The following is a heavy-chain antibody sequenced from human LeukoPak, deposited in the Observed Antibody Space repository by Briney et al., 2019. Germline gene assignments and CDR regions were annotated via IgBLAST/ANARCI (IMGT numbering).Heavy chain of an antibody. V-gene: IGHV3-21*01. Sequence: PGGSLRLPCAASGVTFSSYSMNWVRQAPGKGLEWVSSISSSSTYIYYADSVKGRFTISRDNAKNSLYLQMNSLRAEDTAVYYCASNWYAWGEFDPWGQGTLVTVSS. D-gene: IGHD1-1*01. J-gene: IGHJ5*02. CDR1: GVTFSSYS. CDR2: ISSSSTYI. CDR3: ASNWYAWGEFDP.